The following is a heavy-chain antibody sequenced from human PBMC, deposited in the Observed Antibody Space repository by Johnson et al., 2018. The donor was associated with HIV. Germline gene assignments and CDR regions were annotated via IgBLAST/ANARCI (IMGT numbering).Heavy chain of an antibody. Sequence: VQLVESGGGLVQPGRSLRLSCAASGFTFDDYVMHWVRQAPGKGLEWVSGISWNSGSIGYADSVKGRFTISRDNAKNSLYLQMNSLRAEDTALYYCAKEASSGPDAFDIWGQGTMVTVSS. CDR1: GFTFDDYV. J-gene: IGHJ3*02. D-gene: IGHD6-19*01. CDR2: ISWNSGSI. V-gene: IGHV3-9*01. CDR3: AKEASSGPDAFDI.